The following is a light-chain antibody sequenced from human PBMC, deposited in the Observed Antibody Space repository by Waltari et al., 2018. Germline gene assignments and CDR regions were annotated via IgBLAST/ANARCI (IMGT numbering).Light chain of an antibody. V-gene: IGKV3-20*01. CDR1: QSVSRT. Sequence: EIVLTQSPGTLSLSPGERATLSCRASQSVSRTLAWYQQKPGQAPRLLIYDASIRPTGIPDRFGGSGSGTDFSRTIRRLEPEDFAVYYCQKYGTRPATFGQGTKVEIK. CDR3: QKYGTRPAT. CDR2: DAS. J-gene: IGKJ1*01.